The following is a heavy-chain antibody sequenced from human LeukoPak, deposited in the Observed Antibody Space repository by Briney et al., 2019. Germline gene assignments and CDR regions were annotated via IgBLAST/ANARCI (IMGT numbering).Heavy chain of an antibody. V-gene: IGHV1-8*01. CDR1: GYTFTSYD. D-gene: IGHD2-2*02. CDR2: MNPNSGNT. CDR3: ARGYCSSTSCYINSGVLDP. J-gene: IGHJ5*02. Sequence: ASVKVSCKASGYTFTSYDINWVRQATGQGLEWMGWMNPNSGNTGYAQKFQGRVTMTRNTPISTAYMELSSLRSEDTAVYYCARGYCSSTSCYINSGVLDPWGQGTLVTVSS.